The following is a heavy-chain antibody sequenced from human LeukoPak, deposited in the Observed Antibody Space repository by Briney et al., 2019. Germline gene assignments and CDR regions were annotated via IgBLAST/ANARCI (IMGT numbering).Heavy chain of an antibody. CDR1: GFTFSSYG. V-gene: IGHV3-30*18. CDR3: AKDRGGAYYYYYGMDV. Sequence: GGSLRLSCAASGFTFSSYGMHWVRQAPGKGLEWVAVISYDGSNKYYAESVKGRSTISRDNSKKTLYLQMNSLRAEDTAVYYCAKDRGGAYYYYYGMDVWGQGTTVTVSS. D-gene: IGHD3-16*01. J-gene: IGHJ6*02. CDR2: ISYDGSNK.